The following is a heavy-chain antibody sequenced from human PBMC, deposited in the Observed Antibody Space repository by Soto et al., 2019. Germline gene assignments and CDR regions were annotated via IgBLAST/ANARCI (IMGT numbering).Heavy chain of an antibody. CDR2: IYYSGST. CDR3: ARVAYSSSDYYYYGMDV. Sequence: SETLSLTCTVSGGSISSSSYYWGWIRQPPGKGLEWIGSIYYSGSTYYNPSLKSRVTISVDTSKNQFSLKLSSVTAADTAVYYCARVAYSSSDYYYYGMDVWGQGTTVTVSS. D-gene: IGHD6-6*01. J-gene: IGHJ6*02. V-gene: IGHV4-39*01. CDR1: GGSISSSSYY.